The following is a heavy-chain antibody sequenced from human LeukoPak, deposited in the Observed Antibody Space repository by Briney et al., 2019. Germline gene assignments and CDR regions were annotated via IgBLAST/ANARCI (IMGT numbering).Heavy chain of an antibody. CDR1: GFTFSSYG. CDR3: AKDGWFGTYYFDY. D-gene: IGHD3-10*01. J-gene: IGHJ4*02. CDR2: ISYDGSNK. V-gene: IGHV3-30*18. Sequence: GRSLRLSCAASGFTFSSYGVHWVRQAPGKGLEWVAVISYDGSNKYYADSVKGRFTISRDNSKNTLYLQMNSLRAEDTAVYYCAKDGWFGTYYFDYWGQGTLVTVSS.